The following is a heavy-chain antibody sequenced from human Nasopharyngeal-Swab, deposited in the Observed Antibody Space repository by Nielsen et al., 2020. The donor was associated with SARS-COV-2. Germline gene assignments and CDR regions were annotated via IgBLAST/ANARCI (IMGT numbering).Heavy chain of an antibody. D-gene: IGHD6-13*01. CDR1: GFTFDDYD. CDR3: ASASSSWEYYFDY. J-gene: IGHJ4*02. CDR2: LSWNSGSI. V-gene: IGHV3-9*01. Sequence: SLKISCAASGFTFDDYDMHWVRQAPGKGRERVSGLSWNSGSIGYADSVKGRFTISRDNAKNSLYLQMNSLRAEDTALYYCASASSSWEYYFDYWGQGTLVTVSS.